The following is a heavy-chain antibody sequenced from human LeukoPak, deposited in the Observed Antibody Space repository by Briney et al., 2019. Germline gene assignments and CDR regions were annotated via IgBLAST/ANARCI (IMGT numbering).Heavy chain of an antibody. CDR1: GFTFSDYY. CDR3: ARGTMASDF. Sequence: GGSLRLSCAASGFTFSDYYMTWLRQTPGKGLEWVSYISISGTTTFYVDSVKGRFTISRDNTKNSLYLQMNSLRAEDTAMYYCARGTMASDFWGRGTLVTVSS. J-gene: IGHJ4*02. V-gene: IGHV3-11*01. CDR2: ISISGTTT. D-gene: IGHD3-10*01.